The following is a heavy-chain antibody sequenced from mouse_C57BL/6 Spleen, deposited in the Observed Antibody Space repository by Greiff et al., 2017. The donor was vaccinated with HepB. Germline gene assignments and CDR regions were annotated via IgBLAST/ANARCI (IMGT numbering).Heavy chain of an antibody. CDR3: ARDSGFPFAY. Sequence: QVQLQQPGAELVKPGASVKLSCKASGYTFTSYWMHWVKQRPGQGLEWIGEIDPSDSYTNYNQKFKGKSTLTVDKSSSTAYMQLSSLTSEDSAVYYCARDSGFPFAYWGQGTLVTVSA. D-gene: IGHD1-3*01. V-gene: IGHV1-69*01. CDR1: GYTFTSYW. CDR2: IDPSDSYT. J-gene: IGHJ3*01.